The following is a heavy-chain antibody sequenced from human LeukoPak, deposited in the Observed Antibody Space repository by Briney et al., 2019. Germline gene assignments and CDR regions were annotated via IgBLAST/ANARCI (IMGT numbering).Heavy chain of an antibody. CDR3: ARQRITMVRGVI. J-gene: IGHJ4*02. D-gene: IGHD3-10*01. CDR2: IDYSGST. V-gene: IGHV4-39*01. Sequence: PSETLSLTCTVSGGSISSSSYYWGWIRQPPGKGLEWIGSIDYSGSTYYNPSLKSRVTISVDTSKNQFSLKLSSVTAADTAVHYCARQRITMVRGVIWGQGTLVTVSS. CDR1: GGSISSSSYY.